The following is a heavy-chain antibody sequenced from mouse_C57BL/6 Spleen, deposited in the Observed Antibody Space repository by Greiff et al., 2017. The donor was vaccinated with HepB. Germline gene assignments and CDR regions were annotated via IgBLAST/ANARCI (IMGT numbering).Heavy chain of an antibody. CDR1: GFTFSSYG. Sequence: VQLKESGGDLVKPGGSLKLSCAASGFTFSSYGMSWVRQTPDKRLEWVATISSGGSYTYYPDSVKGRFTISRDNAKNTLYLQMSSLKSEDTAMYYCARLLYGNYERNAMDYWGQGTSVTVSS. J-gene: IGHJ4*01. D-gene: IGHD2-10*02. V-gene: IGHV5-6*01. CDR3: ARLLYGNYERNAMDY. CDR2: ISSGGSYT.